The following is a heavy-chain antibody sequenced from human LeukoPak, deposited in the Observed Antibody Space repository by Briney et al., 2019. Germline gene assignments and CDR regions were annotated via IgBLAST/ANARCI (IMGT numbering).Heavy chain of an antibody. V-gene: IGHV1-69*13. CDR1: GGTFSSYA. D-gene: IGHD4-17*01. Sequence: ASVQVSCKASGGTFSSYAISWVRQAPGQGLEWMGGIIPIFGTANYAQKFQGRVTITADESTSTAYMELSSLRSEDTAVYYCARSRPSTTVVTLDFDAFDIWGQGTMVTVSS. J-gene: IGHJ3*02. CDR2: IIPIFGTA. CDR3: ARSRPSTTVVTLDFDAFDI.